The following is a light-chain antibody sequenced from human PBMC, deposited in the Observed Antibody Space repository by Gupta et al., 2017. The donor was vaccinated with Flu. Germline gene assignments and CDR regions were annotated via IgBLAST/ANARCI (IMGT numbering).Light chain of an antibody. Sequence: EIVLTQSPAALSLSAGERVTLSCRASQSVRDYLAWYHQRPGQSPRLLIYDASNRANDGPARFNASGSETDFTLTISGLEHEDSGIYYCQQRNNWPLTFGGGTKVELK. J-gene: IGKJ4*01. CDR1: QSVRDY. CDR3: QQRNNWPLT. V-gene: IGKV3-11*01. CDR2: DAS.